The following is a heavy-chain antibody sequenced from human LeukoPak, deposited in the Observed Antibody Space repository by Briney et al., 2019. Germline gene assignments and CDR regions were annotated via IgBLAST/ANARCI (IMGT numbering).Heavy chain of an antibody. J-gene: IGHJ3*02. CDR3: ARDRYSSSWFDI. V-gene: IGHV3-21*04. Sequence: GGSLRLSCAASGFTFSNYNMNWVRQAPGKGLEWVSSISSSSSYIYYGDSVKGRFTISRDNAKNSLFLQTNSLRAEDTAVYYCARDRYSSSWFDIWGQGTKVTVSS. D-gene: IGHD6-13*01. CDR2: ISSSSSYI. CDR1: GFTFSNYN.